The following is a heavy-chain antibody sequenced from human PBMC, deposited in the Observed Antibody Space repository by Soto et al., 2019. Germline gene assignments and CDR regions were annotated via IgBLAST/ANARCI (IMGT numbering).Heavy chain of an antibody. Sequence: ASVKVSCKASGYTFTSYGISWVRQAPGQGLEWMGWISAYNGNTNYAQKLQGRVTMTTDTSTSTAYMELRSLRSDDTAVYYCARTLRGYSYGSFDYWGQGTLVTVSS. D-gene: IGHD5-18*01. CDR1: GYTFTSYG. CDR2: ISAYNGNT. CDR3: ARTLRGYSYGSFDY. V-gene: IGHV1-18*01. J-gene: IGHJ4*02.